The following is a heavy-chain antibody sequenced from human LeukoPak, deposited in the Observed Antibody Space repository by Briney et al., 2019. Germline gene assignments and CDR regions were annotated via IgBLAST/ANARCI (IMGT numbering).Heavy chain of an antibody. J-gene: IGHJ4*02. V-gene: IGHV3-23*01. CDR1: GFTFSSYA. Sequence: GGSLRLSCAASGFTFSSYAMSWVRQAPGKGLEWVSAISGSGGSTYYADSVKGRFTISRDNSKNTLYLQMNSLRAEDTAVYYCASRPTLLTMVRGPDDYWGQGTLVTVSS. D-gene: IGHD3-10*01. CDR2: ISGSGGST. CDR3: ASRPTLLTMVRGPDDY.